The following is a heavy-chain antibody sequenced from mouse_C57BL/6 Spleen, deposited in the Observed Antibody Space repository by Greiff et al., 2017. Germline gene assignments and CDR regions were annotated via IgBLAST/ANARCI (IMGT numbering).Heavy chain of an antibody. CDR2: ISYDGSN. V-gene: IGHV3-6*01. Sequence: VQLQQSGPGLVKPSQSLSLTCSVTGYSITSGYYWNWIRQFPGNKLEWMGYISYDGSNNYNPSLKNRISITRDTSKNQFFLKLNSVTTEDTATYYCARGDYDDWYFDVWGTGTTVTVSS. J-gene: IGHJ1*03. CDR1: GYSITSGYY. D-gene: IGHD2-4*01. CDR3: ARGDYDDWYFDV.